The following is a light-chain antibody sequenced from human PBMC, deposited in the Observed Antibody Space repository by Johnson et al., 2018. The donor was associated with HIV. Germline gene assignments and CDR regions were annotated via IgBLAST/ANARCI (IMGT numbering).Light chain of an antibody. V-gene: IGLV1-51*01. CDR1: SSNIGNNY. J-gene: IGLJ1*01. CDR2: DNN. Sequence: QSVLTQPPSVSVAPGQKVTISCSGSSSNIGNNYVSWYQQFPGTAPKLLIYDNNQRPSGIPDRFSGSKSGTSATLGITGLQTGDEADYYCGTWDSSLSAGVFGIGTKVTVL. CDR3: GTWDSSLSAGV.